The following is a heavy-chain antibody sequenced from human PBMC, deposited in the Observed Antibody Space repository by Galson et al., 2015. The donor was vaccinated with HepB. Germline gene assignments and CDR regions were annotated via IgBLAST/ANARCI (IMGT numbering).Heavy chain of an antibody. J-gene: IGHJ6*03. Sequence: SVKVSCKASGYTFTSYAMHWVRQAPGQRLEWMGWINAGNGNTKYSQKFQGRVTITRDTSASTAYMELSSLRSEDTAVYYCARARLDFWSGYYTGSHYYYYMDVWGKGTTVTVSS. CDR1: GYTFTSYA. CDR3: ARARLDFWSGYYTGSHYYYYMDV. D-gene: IGHD3-3*01. V-gene: IGHV1-3*01. CDR2: INAGNGNT.